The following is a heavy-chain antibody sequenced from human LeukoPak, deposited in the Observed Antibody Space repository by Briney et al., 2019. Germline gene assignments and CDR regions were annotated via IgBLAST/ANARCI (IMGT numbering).Heavy chain of an antibody. D-gene: IGHD3-22*01. CDR2: ISGSGGST. CDR3: AKDTTYYYDSSGYYSTDYFDY. Sequence: GGSLRLSCVASGFTFSRYSMNWVRQAPGKGLEWVSAISGSGGSTYYADSVKGRFTISRDNSKNTLYLQMNSLRAEDTAVYYCAKDTTYYYDSSGYYSTDYFDYWGQGTLVTVSS. CDR1: GFTFSRYS. J-gene: IGHJ4*02. V-gene: IGHV3-23*01.